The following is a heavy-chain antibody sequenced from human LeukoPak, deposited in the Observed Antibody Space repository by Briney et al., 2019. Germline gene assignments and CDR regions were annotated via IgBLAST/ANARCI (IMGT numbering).Heavy chain of an antibody. CDR3: ARARSPTVTPDYFDY. Sequence: SVKVSCKASGGTFSSYAISWVRQAPGQGLEWMGGIIPIFGTANYAQKFQGRVTITADESTSTAYMELSSLRSEDTAVYYCARARSPTVTPDYFDYWGQGTLVTVSS. CDR2: IIPIFGTA. D-gene: IGHD4-17*01. CDR1: GGTFSSYA. J-gene: IGHJ4*02. V-gene: IGHV1-69*13.